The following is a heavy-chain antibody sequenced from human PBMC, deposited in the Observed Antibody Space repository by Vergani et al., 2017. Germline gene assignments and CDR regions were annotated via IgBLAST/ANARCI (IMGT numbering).Heavy chain of an antibody. Sequence: EVQLLESGGSLKQPGGSVRLSCAASGFTFSTYAMHWVRQAPGKGLEWVSALTGGGGRTYYADSFKGRFIISRDNSRDTLYLQMNSLRPEDTATYYCVKDAGSYEYFFDSWGEGTLVTVSS. V-gene: IGHV3-23*01. D-gene: IGHD1-26*01. CDR2: LTGGGGRT. CDR3: VKDAGSYEYFFDS. J-gene: IGHJ4*02. CDR1: GFTFSTYA.